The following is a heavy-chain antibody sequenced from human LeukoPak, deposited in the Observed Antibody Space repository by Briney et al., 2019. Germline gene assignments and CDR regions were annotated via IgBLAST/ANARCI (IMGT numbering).Heavy chain of an antibody. CDR2: INHSGST. CDR1: GGSFSDYY. CDR3: ARNPQNYFDY. Sequence: SETLSLTCAVYGGSFSDYYWTWIRQPPGKGLEWIGEINHSGSTNYNPSLKGRVTISVDTSKTQFSLKLRSVTAADTAVYYCARNPQNYFDYWGQGTLVTVSS. J-gene: IGHJ4*02. V-gene: IGHV4-34*01.